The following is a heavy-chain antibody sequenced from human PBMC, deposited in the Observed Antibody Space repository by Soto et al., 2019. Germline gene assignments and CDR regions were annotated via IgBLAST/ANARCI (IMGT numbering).Heavy chain of an antibody. CDR2: ISSSSSTI. D-gene: IGHD6-13*01. V-gene: IGHV3-48*02. J-gene: IGHJ4*02. Sequence: EVQLVESGGGLVQPGGSLRLSCAASGFTFSSYSMNWVRQAPGKGLEWVSYISSSSSTIYYADSVKGRFTISRDNAKNSLYLQMNSLRDEDTAVYYCARVIPETSSSWHDYWGQGTLVTVSS. CDR3: ARVIPETSSSWHDY. CDR1: GFTFSSYS.